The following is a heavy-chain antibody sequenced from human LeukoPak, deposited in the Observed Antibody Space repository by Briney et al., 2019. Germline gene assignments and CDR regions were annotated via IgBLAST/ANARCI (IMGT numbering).Heavy chain of an antibody. CDR3: AARSYDSSGYPGYYFDY. CDR2: INHSGST. D-gene: IGHD3-22*01. CDR1: GGSFSGYY. V-gene: IGHV4-34*01. J-gene: IGHJ4*02. Sequence: SETLSLTCAVYGGSFSGYYWSWIRQPPGKGLEWIGEINHSGSTNYNPSLKGRVTISVDTSKNQFSLKLSSVTAADTAVYYCAARSYDSSGYPGYYFDYWGQGTLVTGSS.